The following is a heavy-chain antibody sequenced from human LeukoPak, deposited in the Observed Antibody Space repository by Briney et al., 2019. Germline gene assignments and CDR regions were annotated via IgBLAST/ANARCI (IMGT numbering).Heavy chain of an antibody. CDR1: GGSISSYY. Sequence: SETLSLTCTVSGGSISSYYWSWIRQPPGKGLEWIGYIYYSGSTNYNPSLKSRVTISVDTSKNQFSLKLSSVTAADTAVYYCARASGSYLFDYWGQGTLVTVSS. CDR3: ARASGSYLFDY. CDR2: IYYSGST. J-gene: IGHJ4*02. V-gene: IGHV4-59*08. D-gene: IGHD1-26*01.